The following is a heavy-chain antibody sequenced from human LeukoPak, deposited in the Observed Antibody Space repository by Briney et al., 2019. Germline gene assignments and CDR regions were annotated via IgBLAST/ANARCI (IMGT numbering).Heavy chain of an antibody. CDR1: GFTFTHYD. CDR2: ISGSGVST. D-gene: IGHD5-18*01. J-gene: IGHJ4*02. CDR3: ARGFGYSYGYPLDY. Sequence: GGSLRLSCAASGFTFTHYDMNWVRQAPGKGLECVSVISGSGVSTDYADSVKGRFTISRDNAKNSLYLQMNSLRDEDTAVYYCARGFGYSYGYPLDYWGQGTLVTVSS. V-gene: IGHV3-23*01.